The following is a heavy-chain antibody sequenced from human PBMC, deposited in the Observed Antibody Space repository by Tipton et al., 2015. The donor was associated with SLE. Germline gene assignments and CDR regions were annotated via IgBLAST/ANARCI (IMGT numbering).Heavy chain of an antibody. CDR1: GGSISSSNYF. Sequence: TLSLTCTVSGGSISSSNYFWGWIRQPPGRGLEWIGSFYHSGATYYSPSLQSRVTVSVDTSKNQFSLKLTSVTAADTAMYYCARYGDDYGDNAHALETWGQGTLVIVSA. CDR2: FYHSGAT. CDR3: ARYGDDYGDNAHALET. J-gene: IGHJ3*02. V-gene: IGHV4-39*07. D-gene: IGHD4-17*01.